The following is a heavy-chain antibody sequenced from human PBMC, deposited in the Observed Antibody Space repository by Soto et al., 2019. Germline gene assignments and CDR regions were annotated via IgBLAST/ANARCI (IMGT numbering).Heavy chain of an antibody. CDR1: GFTVSTNH. Sequence: GGSLRLSCAASGFTVSTNHRSWVRQAPGEGLEWVSVLASGGGAYYAESVRGRFSISRDNSKNTVHLQMNSLRTEDTAVYYCARVNPPYPWGQGTLVTVYS. CDR3: ARVNPPYP. V-gene: IGHV3-53*01. CDR2: LASGGGA. J-gene: IGHJ5*02.